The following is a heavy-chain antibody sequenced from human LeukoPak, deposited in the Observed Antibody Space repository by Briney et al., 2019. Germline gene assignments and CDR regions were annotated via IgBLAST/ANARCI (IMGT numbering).Heavy chain of an antibody. D-gene: IGHD3-22*01. V-gene: IGHV3-21*01. Sequence: TGGSLRLSCAASGFTFSSYSMNWVRQAPGKGLEWVLSISSSNTYIYYADSVKGRFTISRENAKNSLYLQMNSLRAEDTAVYYCARGQPISMITGPYFDYWGQGTLVTFSS. J-gene: IGHJ4*02. CDR3: ARGQPISMITGPYFDY. CDR1: GFTFSSYS. CDR2: ISSSNTYI.